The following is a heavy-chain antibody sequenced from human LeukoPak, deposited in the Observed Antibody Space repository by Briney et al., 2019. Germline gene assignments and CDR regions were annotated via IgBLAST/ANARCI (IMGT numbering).Heavy chain of an antibody. CDR2: INPNSGGT. CDR3: ARDGVGGSSGYNYYGMDV. Sequence: ASVKVSCKASGYTFTGYYMHWVRQAPGQGLEWMGWINPNSGGTNYAQKFQGRVTMTRDTSISTAYMELSRLRSDDTAVYYCARDGVGGSSGYNYYGMDVWGQGTTVTVSS. V-gene: IGHV1-2*02. J-gene: IGHJ6*02. CDR1: GYTFTGYY. D-gene: IGHD3-22*01.